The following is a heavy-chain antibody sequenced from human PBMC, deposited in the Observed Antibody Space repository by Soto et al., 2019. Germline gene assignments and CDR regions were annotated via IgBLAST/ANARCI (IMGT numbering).Heavy chain of an antibody. Sequence: SETLSLTCTVSGGSISSSSYYWGWIRQPPGKGLEWIGSIYYSGSTYYNPSLKSRVTISVDTPMNQFSLKLSSVTAADTAVYYCASPWFGELLPHYWGQGTLVTVSS. CDR2: IYYSGST. CDR3: ASPWFGELLPHY. J-gene: IGHJ4*02. V-gene: IGHV4-39*01. CDR1: GGSISSSSYY. D-gene: IGHD3-10*01.